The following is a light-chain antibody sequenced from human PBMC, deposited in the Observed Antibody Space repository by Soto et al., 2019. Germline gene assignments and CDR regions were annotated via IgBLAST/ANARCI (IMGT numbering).Light chain of an antibody. Sequence: EIVLTQSPATLSLSPGERATLSFRASQSVSSYLAWYQQKPGQAPRLLIYDASNRATGIPARFSGSGSGTDFTLTISRLESEDFAVYYCQQRSNWPPWTFGQGTKVDI. V-gene: IGKV3-11*01. CDR2: DAS. CDR1: QSVSSY. CDR3: QQRSNWPPWT. J-gene: IGKJ1*01.